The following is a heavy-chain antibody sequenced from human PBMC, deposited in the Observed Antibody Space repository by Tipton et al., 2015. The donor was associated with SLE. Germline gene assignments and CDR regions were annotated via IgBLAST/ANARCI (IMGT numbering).Heavy chain of an antibody. D-gene: IGHD6-6*01. J-gene: IGHJ3*02. CDR1: GFTFSSYD. V-gene: IGHV3-13*01. CDR3: AREDAVLDAFDI. Sequence: SLRLSCAASGFTFSSYDMHWVRQATGKGLEWVSAIGTAGDTYYPGSVKGRFTISRENAKNSLYLQMNSLRAEDTAVYYCAREDAVLDAFDIWGQGTMVTVSS. CDR2: IGTAGDT.